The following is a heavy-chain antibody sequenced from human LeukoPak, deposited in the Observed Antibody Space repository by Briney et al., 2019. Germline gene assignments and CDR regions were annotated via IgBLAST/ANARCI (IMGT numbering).Heavy chain of an antibody. CDR1: GYTFTGYY. CDR3: ANKLQFLDAFDI. Sequence: ASVKVSCKASGYTFTGYYMHWLRQAPGQGLEWMGWINPNSGGTNYAQKFQGRVTMTRDTSISTAYMELSRLRFDDTAVYYCANKLQFLDAFDIWGQGTMVTVSS. D-gene: IGHD3-3*01. CDR2: INPNSGGT. J-gene: IGHJ3*02. V-gene: IGHV1-2*02.